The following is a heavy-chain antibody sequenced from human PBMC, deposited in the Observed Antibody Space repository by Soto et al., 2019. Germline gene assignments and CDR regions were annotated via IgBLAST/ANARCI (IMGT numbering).Heavy chain of an antibody. Sequence: EVQLMESGGGLVRPGGSLRLSCAASGFSVSGYSMNWVRQAPGKGLEWVSAISGSGGSTYYADSVKGRFTISRDNSKNTVYLQMNSLRADDTAVYYCAKDRGFDDYGGSGDYWGQGTLVTVSS. CDR1: GFSVSGYS. CDR3: AKDRGFDDYGGSGDY. CDR2: ISGSGGST. D-gene: IGHD4-17*01. V-gene: IGHV3-23*01. J-gene: IGHJ4*02.